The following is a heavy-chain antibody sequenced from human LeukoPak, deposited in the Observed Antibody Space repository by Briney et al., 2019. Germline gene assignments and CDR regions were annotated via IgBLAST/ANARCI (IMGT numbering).Heavy chain of an antibody. CDR3: ARGLLDIVVVPAAIRYYYYYYMDV. Sequence: GASVKVSCKASGYTFTSYDINWVRQATGQGLEWMGWMNPNSGNTGYAQKFQGRVTITRNTSISTAYMELSSLRSEDTAVYYGARGLLDIVVVPAAIRYYYYYYMDVWGKGTTVTVSS. D-gene: IGHD2-2*02. V-gene: IGHV1-8*03. J-gene: IGHJ6*03. CDR1: GYTFTSYD. CDR2: MNPNSGNT.